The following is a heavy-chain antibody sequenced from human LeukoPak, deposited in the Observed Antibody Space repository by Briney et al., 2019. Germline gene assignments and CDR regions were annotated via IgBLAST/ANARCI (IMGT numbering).Heavy chain of an antibody. CDR3: AIGESGYTAYYYYGMDV. V-gene: IGHV3-30*03. CDR1: GFTFSSYG. J-gene: IGHJ6*02. Sequence: GGSLRLSCAASGFTFSSYGMHWVRQAPGKGLEWVAVISYDGSNKYYADSVKGRFTISRDNSKNTLYLQMNSLRAEDTAVYYCAIGESGYTAYYYYGMDVWGQGTTVTVSS. D-gene: IGHD2-2*02. CDR2: ISYDGSNK.